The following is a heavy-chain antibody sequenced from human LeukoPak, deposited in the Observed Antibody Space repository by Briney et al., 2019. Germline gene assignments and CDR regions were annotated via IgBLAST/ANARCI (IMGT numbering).Heavy chain of an antibody. Sequence: ASVKVSCKASGYTFTSYGISWVRQAPGQGLEWMVWISAYNGNTNYAQKLQGRVTMTTDTSTSTAYMELRSLRSDDKAVYYCARDSGSGWYMIYFDYWGQGTLVTVSS. CDR2: ISAYNGNT. D-gene: IGHD6-19*01. V-gene: IGHV1-18*01. CDR1: GYTFTSYG. CDR3: ARDSGSGWYMIYFDY. J-gene: IGHJ4*02.